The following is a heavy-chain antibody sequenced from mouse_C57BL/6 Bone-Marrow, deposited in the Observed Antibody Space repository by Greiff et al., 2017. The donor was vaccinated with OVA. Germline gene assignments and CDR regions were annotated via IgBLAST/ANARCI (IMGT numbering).Heavy chain of an antibody. CDR2: IWSDGST. Sequence: VKLVESGPGLVAPSQSLSITCTVSGFSLTSYGVHWVRQPPGKGLEWLVVIWSDGSTTYNSALKSRLSISKDNSKSQVFLKMNSLQTDETAMYYAARHGSDGGGFAYWGQGTLVTVSA. CDR3: ARHGSDGGGFAY. V-gene: IGHV2-6-1*01. CDR1: GFSLTSYG. J-gene: IGHJ3*01.